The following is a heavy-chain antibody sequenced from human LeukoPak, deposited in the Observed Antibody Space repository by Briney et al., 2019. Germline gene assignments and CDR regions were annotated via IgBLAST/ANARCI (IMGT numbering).Heavy chain of an antibody. Sequence: GSLRLSCAASGFTFSSYGMHWVRQAPGKGLEWVSVIWYDGTNKYYADSVKGRFTISRDNSKNTLYLQMNSLRAEDTAVYYCARDDDYGDSYWYFDLWGRGTLVTVSS. D-gene: IGHD4-17*01. J-gene: IGHJ2*01. CDR2: IWYDGTNK. V-gene: IGHV3-33*01. CDR1: GFTFSSYG. CDR3: ARDDDYGDSYWYFDL.